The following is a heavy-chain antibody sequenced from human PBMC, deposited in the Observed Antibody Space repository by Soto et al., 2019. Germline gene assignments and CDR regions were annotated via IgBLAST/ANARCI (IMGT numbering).Heavy chain of an antibody. Sequence: EVQLVESGGGLLQPGGSLRLSCVASGFTFSSSTYGMNWVRQAPGKGLEWVSYISSSSSTIYYADSVKGRFTISRDNAKNSLYLQMNSLRAEDTAVYCCARDTPARVGGAFDIWGQGTMVTVSS. J-gene: IGHJ3*02. V-gene: IGHV3-48*01. CDR1: GFTFSSSTYG. D-gene: IGHD1-26*01. CDR2: ISSSSSTI. CDR3: ARDTPARVGGAFDI.